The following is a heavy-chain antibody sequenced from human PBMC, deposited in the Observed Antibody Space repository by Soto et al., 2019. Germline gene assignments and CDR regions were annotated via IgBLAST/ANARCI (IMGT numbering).Heavy chain of an antibody. Sequence: LSLTCTVTGDSINNRSYYWGWIRQPPGKGLEWIGSIYYSGSTYNNPSLKSRVSMSVDTSKNQFSLKLRSVTAADTALYYCARQRTSVVTQAYFDSWGQGSLVTVSS. CDR2: IYYSGST. J-gene: IGHJ4*02. CDR3: ARQRTSVVTQAYFDS. D-gene: IGHD2-21*02. V-gene: IGHV4-39*01. CDR1: GDSINNRSYY.